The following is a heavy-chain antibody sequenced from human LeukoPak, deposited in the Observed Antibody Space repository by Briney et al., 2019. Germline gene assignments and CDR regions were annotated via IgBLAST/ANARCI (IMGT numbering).Heavy chain of an antibody. CDR2: ISAYNGNT. D-gene: IGHD4-17*01. CDR3: ARDDSSGDYVGWYFDL. CDR1: GYTFTSYG. J-gene: IGHJ2*01. Sequence: ASVKVSCKASGYTFTSYGISWVRQAPGQGLEWMGWISAYNGNTNYAQKLQGRVTMTTDTSTSTAYMELRSLRSDDTAVYYCARDDSSGDYVGWYFDLWGRGTLVTVSS. V-gene: IGHV1-18*01.